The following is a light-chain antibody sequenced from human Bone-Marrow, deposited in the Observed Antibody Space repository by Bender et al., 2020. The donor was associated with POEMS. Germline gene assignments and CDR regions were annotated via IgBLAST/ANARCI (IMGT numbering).Light chain of an antibody. Sequence: LTQPPSVSVAPGKTATISCAGTNIGSESVHWYQQKPGQAPVLVIYKDSERPSGIPERFSGSSSGTTATLTISGVQAEDEADYYCQSADSSGTYYVFGTGTKVTV. CDR3: QSADSSGTYYV. CDR2: KDS. J-gene: IGLJ1*01. V-gene: IGLV3-25*03. CDR1: IGSES.